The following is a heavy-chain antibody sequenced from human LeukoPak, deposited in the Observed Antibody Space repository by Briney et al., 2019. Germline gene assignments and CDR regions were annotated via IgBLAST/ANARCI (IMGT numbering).Heavy chain of an antibody. V-gene: IGHV7-4-1*02. D-gene: IGHD2-2*01. CDR2: INTNTGNP. Sequence: GASVKVSCKASGYTFTRYAMNWVRQAPGQGLEWMGWINTNTGNPTYAQGFTGRFVFSLDTSVSTAYLQISSLKAEDTAVYYCARAPIVVVPADIGWFDPWGQGTLVTVSS. J-gene: IGHJ5*02. CDR1: GYTFTRYA. CDR3: ARAPIVVVPADIGWFDP.